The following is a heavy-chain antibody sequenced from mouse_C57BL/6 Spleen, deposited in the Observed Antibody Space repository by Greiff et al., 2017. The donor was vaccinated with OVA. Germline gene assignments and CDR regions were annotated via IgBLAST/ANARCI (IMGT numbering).Heavy chain of an antibody. CDR3: ARDDYYGFYAMDY. V-gene: IGHV7-1*01. Sequence: EVQLVESGGGLVQSGRSLRLSCATSGFTFSDFYMEWVRQAPGKGLEWIAASRNKANDYTTEYSASVKGRFIVSRDTSQSILYLQMNALRAEDTAIYYCARDDYYGFYAMDYWGQGTSVTVSS. D-gene: IGHD1-1*01. CDR1: GFTFSDFY. J-gene: IGHJ4*01. CDR2: SRNKANDYTT.